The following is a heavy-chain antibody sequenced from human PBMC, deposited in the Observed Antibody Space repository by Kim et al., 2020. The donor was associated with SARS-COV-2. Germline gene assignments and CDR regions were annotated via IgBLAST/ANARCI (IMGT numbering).Heavy chain of an antibody. CDR2: ISSTSSYI. V-gene: IGHV3-21*01. Sequence: GGSLRLSCAASGFTFSSYSMNWVRQAPGKGLEWVSSISSTSSYIYYADSVKGRFTISRDNAKNSLYLQMNSLRAEDTAVYYCARELNHDYVWGSYRYSWGDAFDIWGQGTMVTVSS. CDR1: GFTFSSYS. J-gene: IGHJ3*02. D-gene: IGHD3-16*02. CDR3: ARELNHDYVWGSYRYSWGDAFDI.